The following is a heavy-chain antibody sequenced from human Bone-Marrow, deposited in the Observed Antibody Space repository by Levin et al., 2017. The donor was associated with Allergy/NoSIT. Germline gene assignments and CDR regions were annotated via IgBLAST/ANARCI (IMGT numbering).Heavy chain of an antibody. J-gene: IGHJ5*02. CDR3: AREGRDSSWFNWFDP. CDR1: GGSISSYY. D-gene: IGHD6-13*01. V-gene: IGHV4-59*01. Sequence: KPGGSLRLSCTVSGGSISSYYWSWIRQPPGKGLEWIGYIYYSGSTNYNPSLKSRVTISVDTSKNQFSLKLSSVTAADTAVYYCAREGRDSSWFNWFDPWGQGTLVTVSS. CDR2: IYYSGST.